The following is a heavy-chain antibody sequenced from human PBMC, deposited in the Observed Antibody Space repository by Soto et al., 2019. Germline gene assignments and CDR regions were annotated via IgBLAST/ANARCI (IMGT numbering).Heavy chain of an antibody. CDR3: AKGRSYYYYYGVDV. V-gene: IGHV3-30*18. Sequence: GGSLRLSCAASGFTFSSYGMHWVRQAPGKGLEWVAVISYDGSNKYYADSVKGRFTISRDNSKNTLYLQMNSLRAEDTALYYCAKGRSYYYYYGVDVWGQGTTVTSP. CDR1: GFTFSSYG. CDR2: ISYDGSNK. J-gene: IGHJ6*02.